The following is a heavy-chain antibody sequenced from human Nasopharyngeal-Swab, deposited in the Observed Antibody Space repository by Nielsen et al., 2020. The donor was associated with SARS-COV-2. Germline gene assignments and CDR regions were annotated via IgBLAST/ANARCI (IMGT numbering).Heavy chain of an antibody. CDR3: ARDAQDYDFWSGYYTAPYFDY. V-gene: IGHV3-48*02. CDR2: ISSSSSTI. J-gene: IGHJ4*02. D-gene: IGHD3-3*01. Sequence: GGSLRLSCAASGFTFSSYSMNWVRQAPGKGLEWVSYISSSSSTIYYADSVKGRFTISRDNAKNSLYLQMNSLRDEDTAVYYCARDAQDYDFWSGYYTAPYFDYWCQGTLVTVSS. CDR1: GFTFSSYS.